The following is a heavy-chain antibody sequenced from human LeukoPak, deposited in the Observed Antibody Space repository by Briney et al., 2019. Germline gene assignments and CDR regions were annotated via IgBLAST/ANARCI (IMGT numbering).Heavy chain of an antibody. D-gene: IGHD3-22*01. CDR1: GFTFSSYN. V-gene: IGHV3-23*01. J-gene: IGHJ4*02. CDR2: ISSRGAIT. Sequence: GGSLRLSCAASGFTFSSYNMNWVRQAPGKGLEWVSAISSRGAITSYADSVKGRFTISRDNSKNTLYLQMNSLRAEDTAVYYCAKDADFNYDSSGYYRDSSFDYWGQGTLVTVSS. CDR3: AKDADFNYDSSGYYRDSSFDY.